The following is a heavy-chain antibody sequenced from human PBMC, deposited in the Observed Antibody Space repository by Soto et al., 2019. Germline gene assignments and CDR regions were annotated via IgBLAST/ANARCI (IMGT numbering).Heavy chain of an antibody. V-gene: IGHV1-69*08. D-gene: IGHD2-2*01. J-gene: IGHJ6*02. CDR2: IIPILGIA. CDR1: GGTFSSYT. Sequence: QVQLVQSGAEVKKPGSSVKVSCKASGGTFSSYTISWVRQAPGQGLEWMGRIIPILGIANYAQKFQGRVTINADKSTSTAYMELSSLRSEDTAVYYCARERYCSSTSCYAGYYYYGMDVWGQGTTVTVSS. CDR3: ARERYCSSTSCYAGYYYYGMDV.